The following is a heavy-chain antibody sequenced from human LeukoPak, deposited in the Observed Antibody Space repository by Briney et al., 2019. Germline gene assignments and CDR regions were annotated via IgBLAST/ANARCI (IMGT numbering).Heavy chain of an antibody. CDR2: INHSGST. Sequence: SETLSLTCAVYGGSFSGYYWSWIRQPPGKGLEWIGEINHSGSTNYNPSLKSRVTISVDTSKNQFSLKLSSVTAADTAVYYCARGLLFGRGGWYAHWGQGTLVTVSS. V-gene: IGHV4-34*01. D-gene: IGHD3-3*01. CDR3: ARGLLFGRGGWYAH. CDR1: GGSFSGYY. J-gene: IGHJ5*02.